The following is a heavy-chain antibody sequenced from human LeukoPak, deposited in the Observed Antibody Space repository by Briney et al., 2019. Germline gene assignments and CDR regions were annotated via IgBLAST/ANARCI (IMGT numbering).Heavy chain of an antibody. Sequence: RASETLSLTCAVYGGSFSGYYWSWIRQPPGKGLEWIGYIYTSERTNYNSSLESRVTISVDTSENQFSLKLSSVTAADTAVYYCARLKHISSYWGSPDWYFDLWGRGTLVSVSS. CDR3: ARLKHISSYWGSPDWYFDL. D-gene: IGHD3-22*01. CDR2: IYTSERT. CDR1: GGSFSGYY. J-gene: IGHJ2*01. V-gene: IGHV4-4*09.